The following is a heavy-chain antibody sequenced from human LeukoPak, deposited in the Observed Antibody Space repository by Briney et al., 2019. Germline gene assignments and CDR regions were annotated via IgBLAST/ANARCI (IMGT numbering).Heavy chain of an antibody. J-gene: IGHJ5*02. V-gene: IGHV3-30*18. Sequence: GGSLRLSCAASGFTFSSYGMHWVRQAPGKGLEWVAVISYDGSNKYYADSVKSRFTISRDNSKNTLYLQMNSLRAEDTAVYYCAKDRSYSSGWYGNWFDPWGQGTLVTVSS. CDR2: ISYDGSNK. CDR1: GFTFSSYG. CDR3: AKDRSYSSGWYGNWFDP. D-gene: IGHD6-19*01.